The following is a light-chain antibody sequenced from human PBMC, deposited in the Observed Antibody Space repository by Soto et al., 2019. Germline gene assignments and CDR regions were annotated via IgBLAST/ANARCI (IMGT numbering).Light chain of an antibody. V-gene: IGKV3D-15*01. CDR3: QQYAYWPET. CDR2: YSS. J-gene: IGKJ1*01. Sequence: EIVMTQSPATLSVSPGERVTLSCRASLGISINLAWYQQRPGQAPRLLIHYSSTRATDVPARFSGSGSGTNFTLAISSLQSEDFAVYFCQQYAYWPETFGQGTKVDIK. CDR1: LGISIN.